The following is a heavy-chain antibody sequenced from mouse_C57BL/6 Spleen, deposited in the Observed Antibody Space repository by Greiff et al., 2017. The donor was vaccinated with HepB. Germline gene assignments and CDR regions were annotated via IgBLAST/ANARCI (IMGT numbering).Heavy chain of an antibody. J-gene: IGHJ3*01. Sequence: EVQLQESGPELVKPGASVKIPCKASGYTFTDYNMDWVKQSHGKSLEWIGDINPNNGGTIYNQKFKGKATLTVDKSSSTAYMELRSLTSEDTAVYYCARFEGYDGYYDWFAYWGQGTLVTVSA. CDR3: ARFEGYDGYYDWFAY. V-gene: IGHV1-18*01. D-gene: IGHD2-3*01. CDR1: GYTFTDYN. CDR2: INPNNGGT.